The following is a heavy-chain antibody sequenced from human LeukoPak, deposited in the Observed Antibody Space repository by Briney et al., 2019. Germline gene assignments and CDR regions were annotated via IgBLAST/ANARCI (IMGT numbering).Heavy chain of an antibody. V-gene: IGHV1-8*01. CDR1: GYTFTSYD. CDR2: MNPNSGNT. Sequence: ASVKVSCKASGYTFTSYDINWVRQATGQGLEWMGWMNPNSGNTGYAQKFQGRVTMTTDTSTSTAYMVLRSLRSDDTAVYYCARDVDSRSWFANWGQGTLVTVTS. CDR3: ARDVDSRSWFAN. J-gene: IGHJ5*02. D-gene: IGHD6-13*01.